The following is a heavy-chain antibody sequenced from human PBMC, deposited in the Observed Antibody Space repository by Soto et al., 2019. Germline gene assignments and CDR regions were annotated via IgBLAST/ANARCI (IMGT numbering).Heavy chain of an antibody. Sequence: GGSLRRSDSASGFTFSSESINWVHQPEGKGLEWVSSISSSSSYIYYAETVKGRLTISRDNAKRSLYLKMNSLRADDTAVYYCAKGPPYGDSVFDYWGQGTLVPVSS. V-gene: IGHV3-21*04. J-gene: IGHJ4*02. CDR1: GFTFSSES. CDR3: AKGPPYGDSVFDY. CDR2: ISSSSSYI. D-gene: IGHD4-17*01.